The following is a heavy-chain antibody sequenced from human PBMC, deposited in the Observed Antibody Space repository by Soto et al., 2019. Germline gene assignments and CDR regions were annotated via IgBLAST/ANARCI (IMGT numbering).Heavy chain of an antibody. CDR2: IYYSGST. J-gene: IGHJ6*02. Sequence: PXERLCRTGPVFGGSVSSGSYYWSWIREPPGKGLEWIGYIYYSGSTNYNPSLKSRVTISVDTSKNQFSLKLSSVTAADTAVYYCARDLGGFSDFWSGYSHYGMDVWGQGTKVTVYS. D-gene: IGHD3-3*01. V-gene: IGHV4-61*01. CDR3: ARDLGGFSDFWSGYSHYGMDV. CDR1: GGSVSSGSYY.